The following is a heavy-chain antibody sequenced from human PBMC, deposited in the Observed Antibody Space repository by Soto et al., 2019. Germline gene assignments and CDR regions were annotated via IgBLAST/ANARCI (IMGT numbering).Heavy chain of an antibody. Sequence: EVQLVESGGGLVQPGGSLRLSCAASGFTFSSYSMNWVRQAPGKGLEWVSYISSSSSTIYYADSVKGRFTISGDNAKNSRYLQMNSLRDEDTAVYYCARAWYSSSWYPHFDYWGQGTLVTVSS. D-gene: IGHD6-13*01. J-gene: IGHJ4*02. CDR1: GFTFSSYS. CDR2: ISSSSSTI. V-gene: IGHV3-48*02. CDR3: ARAWYSSSWYPHFDY.